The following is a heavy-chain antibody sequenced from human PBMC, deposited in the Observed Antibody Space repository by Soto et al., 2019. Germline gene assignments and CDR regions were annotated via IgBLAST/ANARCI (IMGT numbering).Heavy chain of an antibody. J-gene: IGHJ6*02. Sequence: PGGSLRLSCAASGFTFSSYAVSWVRQAPGKGLEWVSAISGSAGITYYADSVKGRFTISRDNSKNTLYLQMNSLRAEDTAVYYCARDDGGTSYYYYFGMDVWGQGTTVTVSS. CDR2: ISGSAGIT. CDR1: GFTFSSYA. V-gene: IGHV3-23*01. CDR3: ARDDGGTSYYYYFGMDV.